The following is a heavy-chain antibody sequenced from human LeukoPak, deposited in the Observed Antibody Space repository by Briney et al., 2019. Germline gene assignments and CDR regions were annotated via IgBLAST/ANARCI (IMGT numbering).Heavy chain of an antibody. V-gene: IGHV7-4-1*02. Sequence: ASVKVSCKASGYTFTSYAMNWVRQAPGQGLEWMGWINTNTGNPTYAQGFTGRFVFSLDTSVSTAYLQISSLKAEDTAVYYCARALYGDYGLGLGWFDPWGQGTLVTVSS. CDR2: INTNTGNP. CDR1: GYTFTSYA. J-gene: IGHJ5*02. CDR3: ARALYGDYGLGLGWFDP. D-gene: IGHD4-17*01.